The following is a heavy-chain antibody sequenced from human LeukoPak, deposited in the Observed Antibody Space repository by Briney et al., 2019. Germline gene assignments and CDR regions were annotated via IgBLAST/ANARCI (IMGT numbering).Heavy chain of an antibody. D-gene: IGHD1-26*01. V-gene: IGHV1-2*06. J-gene: IGHJ4*02. CDR2: INLNSGGT. CDR1: GYTFTGYF. CDR3: ARDLSSTSNWELDF. Sequence: ASVKVSCKASGYTFTGYFMHWVRQAPGQGLEWMGRINLNSGGTYYAQNFQGRVTMTRDTSISTAYVELSRLTSDDTATYYCARDLSSTSNWELDFWGQGTLVTVSS.